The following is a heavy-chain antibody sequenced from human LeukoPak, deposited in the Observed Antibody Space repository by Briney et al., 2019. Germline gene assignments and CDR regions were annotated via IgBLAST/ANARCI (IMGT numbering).Heavy chain of an antibody. J-gene: IGHJ4*02. CDR1: GGTISSYY. Sequence: ETLCLTCTVSGGTISSYYWSWIRQPPGKGLEWIGDIYYSGSTNTNPSIKSRVTTSVDTSRNQHSLKLSSVTAADTALYYCARLAYSSGSYYFDYWGEGTLVTVSS. CDR3: ARLAYSSGSYYFDY. CDR2: IYYSGST. V-gene: IGHV4-59*08. D-gene: IGHD6-19*01.